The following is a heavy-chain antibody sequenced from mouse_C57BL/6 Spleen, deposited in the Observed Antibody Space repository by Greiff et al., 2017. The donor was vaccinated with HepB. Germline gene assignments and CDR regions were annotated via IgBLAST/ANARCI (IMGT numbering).Heavy chain of an antibody. CDR2: ISSGSSTI. J-gene: IGHJ1*03. Sequence: EVKVVESGGGLVKPGGSLKLSCAASGFTFSDYGMHWVRQAPEKGLEWVAYISSGSSTIYYADTVKGRFTISRDNAKNTLFLQMTSLRSEDTAMYYCARVITTVVATYWYFDVWGTGTTVTVSS. V-gene: IGHV5-17*01. CDR3: ARVITTVVATYWYFDV. CDR1: GFTFSDYG. D-gene: IGHD1-1*01.